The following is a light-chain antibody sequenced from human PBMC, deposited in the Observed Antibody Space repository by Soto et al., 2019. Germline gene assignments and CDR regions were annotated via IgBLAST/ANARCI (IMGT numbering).Light chain of an antibody. CDR1: TSNIGSNT. J-gene: IGLJ3*02. CDR3: CSYETSRNWV. Sequence: QSVLTQPPSASGTPGQRVTISCSGSTSNIGSNTVNWYQQLPGTAPKLLIYSNNQRPSGVPDRFSGSKSGTSASLAISGLQSEDEADYYCCSYETSRNWVFGGGTQLTVL. V-gene: IGLV1-44*01. CDR2: SNN.